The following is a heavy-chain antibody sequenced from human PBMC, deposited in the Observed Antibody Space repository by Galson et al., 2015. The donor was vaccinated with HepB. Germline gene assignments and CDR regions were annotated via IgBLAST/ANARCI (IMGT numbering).Heavy chain of an antibody. CDR2: ISYDGSNK. CDR1: GFTFSSYS. Sequence: SLRLSCAASGFTFSSYSMHWVRQAPGKGLEWVAVISYDGSNKYYAGSVKGRFTISRDNSKNTLYLQMNSLRAEDTAVYYCARSILYGGMDYWGQGTLVTVSS. V-gene: IGHV3-30-3*01. CDR3: ARSILYGGMDY. J-gene: IGHJ4*02. D-gene: IGHD2-8*01.